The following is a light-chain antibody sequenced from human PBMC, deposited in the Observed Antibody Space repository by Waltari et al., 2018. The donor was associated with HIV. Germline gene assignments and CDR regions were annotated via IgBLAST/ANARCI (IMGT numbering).Light chain of an antibody. Sequence: QSVLTQPPSASGTPGQRVSISCSGSSSNIGSNIVNWYQQLPGTAPKPLIYSNNQRPSGVPDRFSGSKSGTSASLAISGLQSEDEADYYCAAWDDSLNAWVFGGGTKLTVL. J-gene: IGLJ3*02. CDR1: SSNIGSNI. CDR2: SNN. CDR3: AAWDDSLNAWV. V-gene: IGLV1-44*01.